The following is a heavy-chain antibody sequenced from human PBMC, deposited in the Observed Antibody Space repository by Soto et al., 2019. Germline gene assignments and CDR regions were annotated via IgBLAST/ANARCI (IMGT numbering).Heavy chain of an antibody. CDR3: ARDLEWRQVRYYGMDV. D-gene: IGHD3-10*01. CDR1: GGSISSSNW. CDR2: IYHSGST. J-gene: IGHJ6*02. V-gene: IGHV4-4*02. Sequence: SETLSLTCAVSGGSISSSNWWSWVRQPPGKGLEWIGEIYHSGSTNYNPSLKSRVTISVGKSKNQFSLKLSSVTAADTAVYYCARDLEWRQVRYYGMDVWGQGTTVTVSS.